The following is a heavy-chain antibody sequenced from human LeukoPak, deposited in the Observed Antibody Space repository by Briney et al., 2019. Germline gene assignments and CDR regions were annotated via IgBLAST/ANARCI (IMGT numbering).Heavy chain of an antibody. CDR1: GGTFSSYA. CDR2: ISAYNGNT. CDR3: GIWPGVATEDFWSGPLNY. V-gene: IGHV1-18*01. J-gene: IGHJ4*02. D-gene: IGHD3-3*01. Sequence: ASVKVSCKASGGTFSSYAISWVRQAPGQGLEWMGWISAYNGNTNYAQKLQGRVTMTTDTSTSTAYMEVSSLRSEDTAIYYCGIWPGVATEDFWSGPLNYWGQGTLVTVSS.